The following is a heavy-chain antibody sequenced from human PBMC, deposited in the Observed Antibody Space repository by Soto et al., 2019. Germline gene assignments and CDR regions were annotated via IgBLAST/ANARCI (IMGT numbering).Heavy chain of an antibody. CDR1: GGSVSSGSYY. CDR2: IYYSGST. CDR3: ARSPAAIWYFDY. V-gene: IGHV4-61*01. Sequence: PSETLSLTCTVSGGSVSSGSYYWSWIRQPPGEGLEWIGYIYYSGSTNYNPSLKSRVTISVDTSKNQFSLKLSSVTAADTAVYYCARSPAAIWYFDYWGQGTLVTVSS. D-gene: IGHD2-2*02. J-gene: IGHJ4*02.